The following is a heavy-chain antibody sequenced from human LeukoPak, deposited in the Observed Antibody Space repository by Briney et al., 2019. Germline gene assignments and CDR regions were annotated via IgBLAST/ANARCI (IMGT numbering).Heavy chain of an antibody. J-gene: IGHJ6*02. D-gene: IGHD6-19*01. CDR2: ISSSSSYI. V-gene: IGHV3-21*01. CDR3: TRYSSYAMDV. Sequence: GEPLRLSCAASGVTFSNYAMNWVRQPPGKGLEWVSTISSSSSYIYYADSAKGRFTISRDNAKNSLYLQMNSLTAEDTAVYYCTRYSSYAMDVWGQGTTVTVSS. CDR1: GVTFSNYA.